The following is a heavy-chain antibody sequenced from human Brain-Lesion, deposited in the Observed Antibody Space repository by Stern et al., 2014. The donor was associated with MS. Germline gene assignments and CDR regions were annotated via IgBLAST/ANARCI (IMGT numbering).Heavy chain of an antibody. D-gene: IGHD3-3*01. CDR3: ARDQRGITIFGVVTDYYYLGMDV. J-gene: IGHJ6*02. V-gene: IGHV1-2*02. CDR2: INPTTGGP. Sequence: QVQLVESGAEVKKPGASVKVSCKASGYIFTGYYIHWVRQAPGQGLEWMAWINPTTGGPKSEQTVQGRVTMSRDTSISTAYVELSSLTSDDTAVYYCARDQRGITIFGVVTDYYYLGMDVWGQGTTVTVSS. CDR1: GYIFTGYY.